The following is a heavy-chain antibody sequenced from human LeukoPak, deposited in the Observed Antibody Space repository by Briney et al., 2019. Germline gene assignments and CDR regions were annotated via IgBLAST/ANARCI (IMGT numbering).Heavy chain of an antibody. D-gene: IGHD3-22*01. CDR3: AKALRGYYDSSGYGA. CDR2: ISWNRGSI. J-gene: IGHJ4*02. V-gene: IGHV3-9*01. CDR1: GFTFDDYA. Sequence: QAGGSLRLSCAASGFTFDDYAMHWVRQAPGKGLEWVSGISWNRGSIGYADSVKGRFTISRDNAKNSLYLQMNSLRAEDTALYYCAKALRGYYDSSGYGAWGQGTLVTVSS.